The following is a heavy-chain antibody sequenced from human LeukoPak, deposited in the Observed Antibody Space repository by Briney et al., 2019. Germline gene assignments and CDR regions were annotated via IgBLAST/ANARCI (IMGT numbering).Heavy chain of an antibody. D-gene: IGHD3-22*01. J-gene: IGHJ3*02. CDR3: ARANPTSYDSSGYYGDAFDI. Sequence: PGGSLRLSCAASEFSVGSNYMTWVRQAPGKGLEWVSLIYSGGSTYYADSVKGRFTISRDNSKNTLYLQMNSLRAEDTAVYYCARANPTSYDSSGYYGDAFDIWGQGTMVTVSS. CDR1: EFSVGSNY. CDR2: IYSGGST. V-gene: IGHV3-66*01.